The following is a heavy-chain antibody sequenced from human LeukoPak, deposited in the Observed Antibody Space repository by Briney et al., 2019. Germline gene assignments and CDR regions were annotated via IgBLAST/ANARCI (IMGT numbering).Heavy chain of an antibody. CDR3: ARVGPYCSSTSCYADY. J-gene: IGHJ4*02. Sequence: SETLSLICTVSGGSISSYYWSWIRQPPGKGLEWIGYIYYSGSTNYNPSLKSRVTISVDTSKNQFSLKLSSVTAADTAVYYCARVGPYCSSTSCYADYWGQGTLVTVSS. CDR1: GGSISSYY. V-gene: IGHV4-59*12. D-gene: IGHD2-2*01. CDR2: IYYSGST.